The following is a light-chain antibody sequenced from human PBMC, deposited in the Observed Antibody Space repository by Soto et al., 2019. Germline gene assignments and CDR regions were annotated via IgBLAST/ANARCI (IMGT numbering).Light chain of an antibody. CDR2: AVS. V-gene: IGKV3-20*01. CDR3: QQFSDTSYT. J-gene: IGKJ2*01. Sequence: EIVLTQSPGVVSLSPGETVTLSCRASQNINANLLTWYQQRPRQPPRLLIYAVSTRAPGVPDRFSGSGSGTDFTLTISRLEPEDFAVYHCQQFSDTSYTFGQGTKVEIK. CDR1: QNINANL.